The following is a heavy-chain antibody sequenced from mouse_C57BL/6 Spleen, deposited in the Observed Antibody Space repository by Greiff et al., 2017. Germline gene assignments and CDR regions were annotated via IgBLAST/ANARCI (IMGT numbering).Heavy chain of an antibody. J-gene: IGHJ1*03. CDR2: IDPISGGT. Sequence: QVQLQQPGAELVKPGASVKLSCKASGYTFTSYWMHWVKQRPGRGLEWIGRIDPISGGTKYNEKFKSKATLTVDKPSSTAYMQLSSLTSEDSAVYYCARDYYGSSYDFDVWGTGTTVTVSS. V-gene: IGHV1-72*01. D-gene: IGHD1-1*01. CDR1: GYTFTSYW. CDR3: ARDYYGSSYDFDV.